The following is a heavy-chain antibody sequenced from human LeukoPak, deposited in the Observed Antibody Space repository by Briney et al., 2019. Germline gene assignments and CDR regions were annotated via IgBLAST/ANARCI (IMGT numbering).Heavy chain of an antibody. CDR2: IYYSGST. J-gene: IGHJ4*02. Sequence: SETLSLTFTVSGGSISSSSYYWGWIRQPPGKGLEWIGSIYYSGSTYYNPSLKSRVTISVDTSKNQFSLKLSSVTAADTAVYYCATYRLQSDYWGQGTLVTVSS. CDR1: GGSISSSSYY. CDR3: ATYRLQSDY. D-gene: IGHD2-15*01. V-gene: IGHV4-39*07.